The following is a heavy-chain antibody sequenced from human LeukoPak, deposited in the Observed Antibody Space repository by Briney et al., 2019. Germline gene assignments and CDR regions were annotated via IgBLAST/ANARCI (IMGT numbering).Heavy chain of an antibody. V-gene: IGHV3-7*03. CDR2: IKYDGTTK. CDR3: SRQLEE. D-gene: IGHD1-1*01. Sequence: PGGSLRLSCAASGFIFNNYWMDWVRQTPGKGLEWVANIKYDGTTKYYVGSVKGRFTISRDSDKKLLYLQMNNLRAEDTAVYFCSRQLEEWGQGTLVTVSS. J-gene: IGHJ4*02. CDR1: GFIFNNYW.